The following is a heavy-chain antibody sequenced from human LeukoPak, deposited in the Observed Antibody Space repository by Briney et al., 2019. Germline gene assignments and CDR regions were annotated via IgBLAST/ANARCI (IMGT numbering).Heavy chain of an antibody. J-gene: IGHJ3*01. CDR1: GGSISSYY. D-gene: IGHD2-2*01. V-gene: IGHV4-4*07. CDR3: ARDGGVVVPTAPAVFDV. Sequence: PSETLSLTCTVSGGSISSYYWSWIRQPAGKGLEWIGRIYNSESTNYNPSLKSRVTMSVDTSKNRFSLKLRSVTAADTAVYYCARDGGVVVPTAPAVFDVWGQGTMVTVS. CDR2: IYNSEST.